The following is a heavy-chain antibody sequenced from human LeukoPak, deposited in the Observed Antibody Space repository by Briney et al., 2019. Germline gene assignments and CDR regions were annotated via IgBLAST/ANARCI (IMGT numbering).Heavy chain of an antibody. CDR2: ISYDGSNK. D-gene: IGHD5-12*01. Sequence: AGSLRLSCAASGFTFSNYAMHWVRQAPGKGLEWVAVISYDGSNKNYADSVKGRFTISRDNSKNTLFLQMNSLRAEDTAVYYCASDSGYDHNGLFDYWGQGTLVTVSS. V-gene: IGHV3-30*04. J-gene: IGHJ4*02. CDR3: ASDSGYDHNGLFDY. CDR1: GFTFSNYA.